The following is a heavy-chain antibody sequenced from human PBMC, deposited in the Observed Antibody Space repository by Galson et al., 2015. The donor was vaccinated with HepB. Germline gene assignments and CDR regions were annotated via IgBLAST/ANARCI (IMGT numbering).Heavy chain of an antibody. V-gene: IGHV3-48*01. CDR1: GFTFSSYR. CDR2: ISSSSSTI. CDR3: ARDKRYCSGSTCFYYYYVMVV. D-gene: IGHD2-2*01. J-gene: IGHJ6*02. Sequence: SLRLSCAASGFTFSSYRMNWVRQAPGKGLEWVSYISSSSSTIYYVDSVKGRFTISRDNALFLQMHSLSAEDTAVYYCARDKRYCSGSTCFYYYYVMVVWGPGTAVTVSS.